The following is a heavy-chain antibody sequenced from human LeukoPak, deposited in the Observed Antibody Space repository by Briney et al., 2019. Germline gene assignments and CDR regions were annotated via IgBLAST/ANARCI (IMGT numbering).Heavy chain of an antibody. CDR2: ISSSSSTI. Sequence: GGSLRLSCAASGFTFSSYSMNWVRQAPGKGLEWVSYISSSSSTIYYADSVKGRFTISRDNAKNSLYLQMNSLRAEDTAVYYCASARRARPYYYGMDVWGQGTTVTVSS. J-gene: IGHJ6*02. CDR1: GFTFSSYS. CDR3: ASARRARPYYYGMDV. V-gene: IGHV3-48*04.